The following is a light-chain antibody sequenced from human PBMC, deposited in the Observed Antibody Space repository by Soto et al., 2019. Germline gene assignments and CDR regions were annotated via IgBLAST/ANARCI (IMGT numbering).Light chain of an antibody. V-gene: IGKV3-20*01. CDR3: QQYGSSPPFT. J-gene: IGKJ1*01. CDR1: QSVSSD. CDR2: GAS. Sequence: EIVMTQSPATLSVSPGERATLSCRASQSVSSDLAWYQQKPGQAPRPLIYGASSRATGIPDRFGGSGSGTDFTLTISRLEPEDFAVYYCQQYGSSPPFTFGQGTKVDIK.